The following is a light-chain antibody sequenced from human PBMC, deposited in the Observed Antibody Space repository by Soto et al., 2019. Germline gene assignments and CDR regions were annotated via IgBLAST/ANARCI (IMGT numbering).Light chain of an antibody. CDR1: SSNIGSNT. V-gene: IGLV1-44*01. J-gene: IGLJ1*01. Sequence: QSLLTQPPSASGTPGQRVTISCSGSSSNIGSNTVNWYQQLPGTAPKVLIYSNNQRPSGVPDRFSGSKSDTSASLAISGLQSEDDADYYCAAWDYSLNAYVFGIGTKLTVL. CDR3: AAWDYSLNAYV. CDR2: SNN.